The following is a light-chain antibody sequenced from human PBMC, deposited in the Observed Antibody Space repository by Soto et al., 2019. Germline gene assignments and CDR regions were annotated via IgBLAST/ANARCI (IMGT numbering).Light chain of an antibody. CDR1: QSISNN. CDR2: GAS. V-gene: IGKV3-15*01. CDR3: HQYSTWGRT. Sequence: EIVMAQSPATLSVSPGERATLSCRASQSISNNLAWYQQKPGQAPRLIVYGASTRATGIPVRFSGSGSGTEFTLTISSLQSEDFAVYYCHQYSTWGRTFGPGTKVDIK. J-gene: IGKJ3*01.